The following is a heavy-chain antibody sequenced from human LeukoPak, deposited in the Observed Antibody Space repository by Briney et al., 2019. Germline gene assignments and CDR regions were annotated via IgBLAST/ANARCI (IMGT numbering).Heavy chain of an antibody. V-gene: IGHV1-2*02. J-gene: IGHJ4*02. CDR2: IKHNSGGT. CDR1: GYTFTGHS. D-gene: IGHD3-9*01. CDR3: ARGPHGRIYDILTGFDY. Sequence: ASVTVSCMASGYTFTGHSMYWVRQAPGQGLEGMGWIKHNSGGTNYAQKFQGRVTMTRDTSISTAYMELSRLRSDDTAVYYCARGPHGRIYDILTGFDYWGQGTLVTVSS.